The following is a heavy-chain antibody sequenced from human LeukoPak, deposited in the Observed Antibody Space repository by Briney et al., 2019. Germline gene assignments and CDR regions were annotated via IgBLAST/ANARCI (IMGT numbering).Heavy chain of an antibody. CDR3: ARERLHFYYYYGMDV. D-gene: IGHD4-11*01. Sequence: ASVKASCKASGYTFTGYYMQWVRQAPGQGLEWMGWINPNSGGTNYAQKFQGWVTMTRDTSISTAYMELSRLRSDDTAVYYCARERLHFYYYYGMDVWGQGTTVTVSS. V-gene: IGHV1-2*04. CDR1: GYTFTGYY. CDR2: INPNSGGT. J-gene: IGHJ6*02.